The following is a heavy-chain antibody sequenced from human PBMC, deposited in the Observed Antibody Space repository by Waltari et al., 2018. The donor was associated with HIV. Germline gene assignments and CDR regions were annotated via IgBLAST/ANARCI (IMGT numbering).Heavy chain of an antibody. Sequence: QPQLQESGPGLVKPSGTLSLTCTVSGASISLSSYYWGWVRQPPGKGLEWVGSIYYSGNTYYNPSLKSRITMSVDTSKKQFSLNLSSVTAADTAVYYCARQWIEELLEDGTYLGYFDYWGRGSLVTVSP. J-gene: IGHJ4*02. CDR2: IYYSGNT. V-gene: IGHV4-39*01. CDR1: GASISLSSYY. CDR3: ARQWIEELLEDGTYLGYFDY. D-gene: IGHD1-26*01.